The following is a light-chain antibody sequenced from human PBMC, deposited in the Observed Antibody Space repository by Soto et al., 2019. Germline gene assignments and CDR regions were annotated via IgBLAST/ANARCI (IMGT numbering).Light chain of an antibody. CDR2: DAS. V-gene: IGKV1-39*01. CDR3: QQRSTTPWT. CDR1: QIISSY. Sequence: DIVLTQYPSSLSSSLGERATITCRASQIISSYLLWYQQKPGQAPKLLIYDASSLHSGVPSRFSGSGSETDFTLTISSLQPVDFATYYCQQRSTTPWTFGQGTKVAIK. J-gene: IGKJ1*01.